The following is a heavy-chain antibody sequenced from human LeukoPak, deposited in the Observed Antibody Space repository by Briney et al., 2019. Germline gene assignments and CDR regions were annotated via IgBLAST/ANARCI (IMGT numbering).Heavy chain of an antibody. J-gene: IGHJ4*02. Sequence: SETLSLTCTVSGGSISRGGYYWSWIRQHPGKGLEWNGYIYYSGSTYYNPSLKSRVTISVDTSKNQFSLKLSSVTAADTAMYYCAREGSNQLLWRGTFDYWGQGTLVTVSS. V-gene: IGHV4-31*03. D-gene: IGHD2-2*01. CDR3: AREGSNQLLWRGTFDY. CDR1: GGSISRGGYY. CDR2: IYYSGST.